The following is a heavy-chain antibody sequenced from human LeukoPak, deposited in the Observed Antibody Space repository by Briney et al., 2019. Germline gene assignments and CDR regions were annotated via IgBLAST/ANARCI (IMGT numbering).Heavy chain of an antibody. D-gene: IGHD3-22*01. CDR1: GGSFSGYY. J-gene: IGHJ4*02. CDR2: INHSGST. CDR3: ARGRPYYDSSGLYFPFDY. V-gene: IGHV4-34*01. Sequence: SETLSLTCAVYGGSFSGYYWSWIRQPPGKGLEWIGEINHSGSTNYNPSLKSRVTISVDTSKNQFSLKLSSVTAADTAVYYCARGRPYYDSSGLYFPFDYWGQGTLVTVSS.